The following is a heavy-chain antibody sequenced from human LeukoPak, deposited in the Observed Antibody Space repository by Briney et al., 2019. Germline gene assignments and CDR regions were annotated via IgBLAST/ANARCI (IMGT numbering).Heavy chain of an antibody. Sequence: GASVKVSCKASGYTFTSYGISWVRQAPGQGLEWMGWISAYSGNTNYAQKLQGRVTMTTDTSTSTAYMELRSLRSDDTAVYYCASPNSSGGGSTAHFDYGAQEPLVTVPS. CDR2: ISAYSGNT. CDR3: ASPNSSGGGSTAHFDY. D-gene: IGHD6-25*01. V-gene: IGHV1-18*01. J-gene: IGHJ4*02. CDR1: GYTFTSYG.